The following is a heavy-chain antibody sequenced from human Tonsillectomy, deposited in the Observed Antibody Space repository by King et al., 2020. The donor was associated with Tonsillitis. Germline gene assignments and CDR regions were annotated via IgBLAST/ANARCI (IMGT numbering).Heavy chain of an antibody. CDR3: ARSYYDILTGYPTEFYY. J-gene: IGHJ4*02. Sequence: VQLVESGAEVKKPGASVKVSCKASGYTFTGYYMHWVRQAPGQGLEWMGWINPNSGGTNYAQKCQGRVTMTRDTSISTAYMELSRLRSDDTAVYYCARSYYDILTGYPTEFYYWGQGTLVTVSS. V-gene: IGHV1-2*02. CDR2: INPNSGGT. D-gene: IGHD3-9*01. CDR1: GYTFTGYY.